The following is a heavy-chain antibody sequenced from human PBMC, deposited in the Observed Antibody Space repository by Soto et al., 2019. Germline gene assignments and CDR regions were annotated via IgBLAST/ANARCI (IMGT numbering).Heavy chain of an antibody. V-gene: IGHV1-46*01. D-gene: IGHD1-1*01. CDR3: ARAGKAGVDLLDGGYYYYGMDV. CDR1: GYTFTSYY. CDR2: INPSGGSR. J-gene: IGHJ6*02. Sequence: ASVKVSCKASGYTFTSYYMHWVRQAPGQGLEWMGIINPSGGSRSYAQKFQGRVTMTRDTSTSTVYMELSSLRSEDTAVYYCARAGKAGVDLLDGGYYYYGMDVCGQGSQVPVS.